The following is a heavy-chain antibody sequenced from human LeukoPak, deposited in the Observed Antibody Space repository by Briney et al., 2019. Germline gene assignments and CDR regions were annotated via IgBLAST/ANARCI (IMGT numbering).Heavy chain of an antibody. V-gene: IGHV4-39*07. Sequence: PSETLSLTCTVSGDSISSSSSYWGWIRQPPGKGLEWIGSIYYSGSTYYNPSLKSRVTISVDTSKNQFSLKLSSVTAADTAVYYCARLGDYGSYYYYYMDVWGKGTTVTVSS. J-gene: IGHJ6*03. CDR3: ARLGDYGSYYYYYMDV. CDR1: GDSISSSSSY. D-gene: IGHD4-17*01. CDR2: IYYSGST.